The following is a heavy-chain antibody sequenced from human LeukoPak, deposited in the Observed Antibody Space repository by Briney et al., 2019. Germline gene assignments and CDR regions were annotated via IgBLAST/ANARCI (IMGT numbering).Heavy chain of an antibody. CDR1: GGSISSNSYY. J-gene: IGHJ1*01. D-gene: IGHD1-26*01. V-gene: IGHV4-39*01. CDR2: IYYSGST. CDR3: ARVEVGADDFDYFQH. Sequence: SETLSLTCAASGGSISSNSYYWGWIRQPPGKELVWVGSIYYSGSTYYNPSLKSRVTISVDTSKNQFSLKLSSVTAADTAVYYCARVEVGADDFDYFQHWGQGTLVTASS.